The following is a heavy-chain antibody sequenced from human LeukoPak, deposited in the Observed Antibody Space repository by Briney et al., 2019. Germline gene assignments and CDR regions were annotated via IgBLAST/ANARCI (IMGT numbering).Heavy chain of an antibody. CDR3: AKDSAYYYDSSGYFYD. CDR2: IRYDGSNK. V-gene: IGHV3-30*02. D-gene: IGHD3-22*01. CDR1: GFTFSSYG. Sequence: PGGSLRLSCAASGFTFSSYGMHWVRQAPGKGLEWVAFIRYDGSNKYYADSVKGRFTISRDNSKNTLYLQMNSLRAEDTAVHYCAKDSAYYYDSSGYFYDWGQGTLVTVSS. J-gene: IGHJ4*02.